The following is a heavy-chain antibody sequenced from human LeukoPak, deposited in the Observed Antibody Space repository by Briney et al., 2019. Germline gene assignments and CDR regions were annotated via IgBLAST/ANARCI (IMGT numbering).Heavy chain of an antibody. Sequence: PGGSLRLSCAASGFTFNSFAMNWVRQAPGKGLEWVSSISGSDGSSHYADFVKGRFTISRDNSRNTLYLQVNSLRAEDTALYYCVKARKGYSSSWFDYWGQGTLVTVSS. CDR3: VKARKGYSSSWFDY. CDR2: ISGSDGSS. CDR1: GFTFNSFA. V-gene: IGHV3-23*01. J-gene: IGHJ4*02. D-gene: IGHD6-13*01.